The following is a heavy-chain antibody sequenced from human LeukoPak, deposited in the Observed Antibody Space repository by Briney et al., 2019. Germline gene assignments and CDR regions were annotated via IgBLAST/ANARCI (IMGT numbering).Heavy chain of an antibody. V-gene: IGHV4-59*01. J-gene: IGHJ3*02. CDR3: ATTTQWELFRSLVAGSGAFDI. CDR1: GGSISSYH. Sequence: PSETLSLTCTVSGGSISSYHWSWIRQAPGKGLEWIGYIYYSGSTNYNPSLKSRVTISVDTSKNQFSLKLSTVTAADTAVYYCATTTQWELFRSLVAGSGAFDIWGQGTMVTVSS. CDR2: IYYSGST. D-gene: IGHD1-26*01.